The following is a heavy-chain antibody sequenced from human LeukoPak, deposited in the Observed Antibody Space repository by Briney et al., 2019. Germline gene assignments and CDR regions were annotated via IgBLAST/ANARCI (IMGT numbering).Heavy chain of an antibody. CDR2: ISGSGGST. J-gene: IGHJ4*02. CDR3: AEKQWELLGTFDY. CDR1: GFTFSSYA. Sequence: GGSLRLSCAASGFTFSSYAMSWVRQAPGKGLEWVSAISGSGGSTYYADSVKGRFTISRDNSKNTLYLQMNSLRAEDTAVYYCAEKQWELLGTFDYWGQGTLVTVSS. V-gene: IGHV3-23*01. D-gene: IGHD1-26*01.